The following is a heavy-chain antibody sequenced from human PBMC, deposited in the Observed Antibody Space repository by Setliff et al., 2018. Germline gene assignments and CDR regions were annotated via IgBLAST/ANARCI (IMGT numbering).Heavy chain of an antibody. J-gene: IGHJ4*02. CDR3: ARTDGTNLGYFDN. CDR2: INQRESAK. D-gene: IGHD2-8*01. Sequence: GESLKISCSASGFIFNNFWMSWVRQAPGKGLEWVANINQRESAKLYVNSVKGRFTISRDNAENSLYLQMTSLRAEDTAVYYCARTDGTNLGYFDNWGQGTLVTVSS. V-gene: IGHV3-7*03. CDR1: GFIFNNFW.